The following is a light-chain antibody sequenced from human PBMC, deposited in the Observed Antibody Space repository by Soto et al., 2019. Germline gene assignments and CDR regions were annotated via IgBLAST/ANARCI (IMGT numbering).Light chain of an antibody. CDR1: SSDVGGYNS. J-gene: IGLJ1*01. Sequence: QLVLTQPASVSGSPGLSIAISCSGTSSDVGGYNSVSWYQQYPGKAPKLIIHDVTNRPSGVSDRFSGSKSGNTASLTISGLQAEDEADYYCSSWTSSSSYVFGSGTKLTVL. CDR3: SSWTSSSSYV. V-gene: IGLV2-14*01. CDR2: DVT.